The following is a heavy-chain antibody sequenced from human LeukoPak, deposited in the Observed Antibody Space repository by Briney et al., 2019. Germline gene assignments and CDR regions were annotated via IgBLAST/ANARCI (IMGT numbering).Heavy chain of an antibody. CDR3: AKDNHSGYTSYAFDI. Sequence: GGSLRLSCAASGFTFSGYGMHWVRQAPGKGLEWVAVISYDGSNKYYADSVKGRFTISRDNSKNTLYLQMNSLRAEDTAVYYCAKDNHSGYTSYAFDIWGQGTMVTASS. D-gene: IGHD3-9*01. CDR1: GFTFSGYG. CDR2: ISYDGSNK. J-gene: IGHJ3*02. V-gene: IGHV3-30*18.